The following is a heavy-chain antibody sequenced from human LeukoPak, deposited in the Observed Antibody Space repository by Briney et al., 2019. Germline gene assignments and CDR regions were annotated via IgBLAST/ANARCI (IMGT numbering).Heavy chain of an antibody. V-gene: IGHV4-31*03. CDR2: IYYSGST. CDR3: ARERGYYDSSGYLY. CDR1: GGSISSGGYY. J-gene: IGHJ4*02. Sequence: SETLSLTCTVSGGSISSGGYYWSWIRQHPGKGLEWIGYIYYSGSTHYNPSLKSRVTISVDTSKNQFTLNLSSVTAADTAVYYCARERGYYDSSGYLYWGQGTLVTVSS. D-gene: IGHD3-22*01.